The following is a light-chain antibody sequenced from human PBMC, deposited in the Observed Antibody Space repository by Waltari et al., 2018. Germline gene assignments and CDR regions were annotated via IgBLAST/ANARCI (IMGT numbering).Light chain of an antibody. CDR3: AAWDDSLNGVV. CDR2: SNN. J-gene: IGLJ2*01. Sequence: QSVLTQPPSASGTPGQRVTISCSGSSPNLGSNTVNWYQQRPGTAPKLLIYSNNQRPSGVPDRFSGSKSGTSASLAITGLQSEDEADYYCAAWDDSLNGVVFGGGTKLTVL. V-gene: IGLV1-44*01. CDR1: SPNLGSNT.